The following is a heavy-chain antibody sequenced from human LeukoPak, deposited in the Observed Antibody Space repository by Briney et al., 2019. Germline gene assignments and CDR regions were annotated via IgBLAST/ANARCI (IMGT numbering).Heavy chain of an antibody. Sequence: GGSLRLSCAASGFTFSDFYMSWIRQAPGKGLEWISYISASGSSTNYADSVKGRFTISRDNGKRSLYLQMNSVRGEDMGVYFCARDKGATSAFDIWGQGTMVTVSS. J-gene: IGHJ3*02. CDR2: ISASGSST. CDR1: GFTFSDFY. CDR3: ARDKGATSAFDI. D-gene: IGHD1-26*01. V-gene: IGHV3-11*06.